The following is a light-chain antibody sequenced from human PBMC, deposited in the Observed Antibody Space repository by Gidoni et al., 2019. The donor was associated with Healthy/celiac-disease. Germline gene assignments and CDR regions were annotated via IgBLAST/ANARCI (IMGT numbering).Light chain of an antibody. Sequence: EIVLTQSPATLSLSPGERATLSCRASQSVSSYLAWYQQKPGQAPRLLIYDASNRATGIPARFSGSGSGTDFTLTISRLGPEDFAVYYCQQRSNWPPTWTFGQGTKVEIK. CDR3: QQRSNWPPTWT. J-gene: IGKJ1*01. CDR2: DAS. V-gene: IGKV3-11*01. CDR1: QSVSSY.